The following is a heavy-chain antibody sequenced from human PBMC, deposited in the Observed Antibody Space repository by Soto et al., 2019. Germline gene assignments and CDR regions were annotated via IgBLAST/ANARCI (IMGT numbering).Heavy chain of an antibody. D-gene: IGHD3-9*01. Sequence: SETRSLACSVSSGSVSSGSYYWSWIRQPPGKGLEWIGYMYYSGSTNYNPSLKSRVTISVDTSKNQFSMKLSSVTAADTAVYYCARIYYDILTGYYWGPPPAYHYGMDVWGQGTTVTVSS. CDR3: ARIYYDILTGYYWGPPPAYHYGMDV. CDR2: MYYSGST. J-gene: IGHJ6*02. CDR1: SGSVSSGSYY. V-gene: IGHV4-61*01.